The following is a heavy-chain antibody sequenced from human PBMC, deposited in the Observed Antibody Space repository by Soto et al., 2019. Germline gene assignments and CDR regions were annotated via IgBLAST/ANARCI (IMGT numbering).Heavy chain of an antibody. CDR2: ISGSGGST. V-gene: IGHV3-23*01. D-gene: IGHD6-19*01. CDR3: ARRSSGWYFDY. Sequence: GGSLRLSCAASGFTFSSYAMSWVRQAPGKGLEWVSAISGSGGSTYYTDSVKGRFTISRDNTKNTLYLQMNSLRAEDTAVYYCARRSSGWYFDYWGQGSLVTVSS. CDR1: GFTFSSYA. J-gene: IGHJ4*02.